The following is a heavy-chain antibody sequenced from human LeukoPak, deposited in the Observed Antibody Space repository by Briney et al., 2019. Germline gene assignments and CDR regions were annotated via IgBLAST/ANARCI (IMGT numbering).Heavy chain of an antibody. CDR3: AKRVAYTSNCPYFDY. V-gene: IGHV3-23*01. CDR2: INDNGAGT. CDR1: GFTFSSYA. D-gene: IGHD3-16*01. J-gene: IGHJ4*02. Sequence: GGSLRLSCAASGFTFSSYAMSWVRQAPGKGLKWVSTINDNGAGTYYADSVKGRFTISRDNSKNTLYLQMNSLRVEDTAVYYCAKRVAYTSNCPYFDYWGQGTLVTVSS.